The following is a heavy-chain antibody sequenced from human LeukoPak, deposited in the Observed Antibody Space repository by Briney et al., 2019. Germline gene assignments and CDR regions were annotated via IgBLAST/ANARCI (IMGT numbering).Heavy chain of an antibody. D-gene: IGHD5-24*01. J-gene: IGHJ4*02. Sequence: ASVKVSCRASGYPFTSYAIHWVRQAPGLRPEWMGWINGGDGDTRYSQNFQDRVTITRDTSATTAYMELSSLRSEDTAVYFCARAEFRDGYNLDYWGQGTLVTVSS. CDR3: ARAEFRDGYNLDY. CDR2: INGGDGDT. V-gene: IGHV1-3*01. CDR1: GYPFTSYA.